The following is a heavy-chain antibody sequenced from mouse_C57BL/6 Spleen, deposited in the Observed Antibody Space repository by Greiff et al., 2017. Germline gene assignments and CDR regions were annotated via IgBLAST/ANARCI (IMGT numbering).Heavy chain of an antibody. CDR1: GYTFTDYE. J-gene: IGHJ4*01. CDR2: IDPETGGT. V-gene: IGHV1-15*01. CDR3: TSRVPSLVMDY. D-gene: IGHD3-3*01. Sequence: VQLQQSGAELVRPGASVTLSCKASGYTFTDYEMHWVKQTPVHGLEWIGAIDPETGGTAYNQKFKGKAILTVDKSSSTAYMELRSLTSEDSAVSYYTSRVPSLVMDYWGQGTSVTVSS.